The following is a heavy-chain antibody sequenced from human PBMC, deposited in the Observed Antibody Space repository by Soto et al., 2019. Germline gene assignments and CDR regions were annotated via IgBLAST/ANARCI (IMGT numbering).Heavy chain of an antibody. D-gene: IGHD6-6*01. Sequence: PGGSLRLSCAASGFTFSSYAMSWVRQAPGKGLEWVSAISGSGGSTYYADSVKGRFTISRDNSKNTLYLQMNSLRAEDTAVYYYAKEPLAARPSLFFYYMDVWGNGTTVTVSS. J-gene: IGHJ6*03. V-gene: IGHV3-23*01. CDR1: GFTFSSYA. CDR3: AKEPLAARPSLFFYYMDV. CDR2: ISGSGGST.